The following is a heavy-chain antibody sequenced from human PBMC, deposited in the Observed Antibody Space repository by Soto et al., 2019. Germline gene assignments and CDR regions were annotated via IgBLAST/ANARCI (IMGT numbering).Heavy chain of an antibody. J-gene: IGHJ6*02. CDR2: FDPEDGET. V-gene: IGHV1-24*01. CDR3: ATDLREDYYYYGMDV. CDR1: GYTLPELS. Sequence: ASVKVSCKVSGYTLPELSMHWVRQAPGKGLEWMGGFDPEDGETIYAQKFQGRVTMTEDTSTDTAYMELSSLRSEDTAVYYCATDLREDYYYYGMDVWGQGTTVTVSS. D-gene: IGHD1-26*01.